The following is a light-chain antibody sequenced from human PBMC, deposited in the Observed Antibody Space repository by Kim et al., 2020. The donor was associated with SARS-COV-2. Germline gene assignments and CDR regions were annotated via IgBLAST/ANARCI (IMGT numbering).Light chain of an antibody. CDR3: QQYDNSPYT. J-gene: IGKJ2*01. CDR1: QSVTSNT. Sequence: LSRRERATLSSRASQSVTSNTLAWFQQKPGQAPGLLIYGTSSRATGIPDRLSGSGSGTDFTLTISRLEPEDFAVYYCQQYDNSPYTFGQGTKLEI. CDR2: GTS. V-gene: IGKV3-20*01.